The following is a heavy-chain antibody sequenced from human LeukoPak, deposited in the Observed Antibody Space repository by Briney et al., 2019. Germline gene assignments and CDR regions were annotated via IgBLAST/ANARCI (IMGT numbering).Heavy chain of an antibody. CDR1: GFTFSSYA. CDR3: AKEAREGHGCSSSSCWGDYFDY. CDR2: ISYDGSNK. J-gene: IGHJ4*02. V-gene: IGHV3-30-3*01. Sequence: PGGSLRLSCAASGFTFSSYAMHWVRQAPGKGLEWVAVISYDGSNKYYADSVKGRLTISRDNSKNTLYLQMNSLRVEDAAVYYCAKEAREGHGCSSSSCWGDYFDYWGQGTLVTVSS. D-gene: IGHD2-2*01.